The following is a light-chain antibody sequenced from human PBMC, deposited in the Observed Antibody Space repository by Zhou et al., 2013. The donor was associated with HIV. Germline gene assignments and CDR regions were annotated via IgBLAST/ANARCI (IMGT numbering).Light chain of an antibody. CDR3: QQYGSSPWT. CDR1: QSVSSY. J-gene: IGKJ1*01. CDR2: DAS. Sequence: EIVMTQSPATLSVSPGERATLSCRASQSVSSYLAWYQQKPGQAPRLLIYDASIRPTGIPDRFSGSGSGTDFTLTIARLEPEDFAVYYCQQYGSSPWTFGQGTKVEIK. V-gene: IGKV3-20*01.